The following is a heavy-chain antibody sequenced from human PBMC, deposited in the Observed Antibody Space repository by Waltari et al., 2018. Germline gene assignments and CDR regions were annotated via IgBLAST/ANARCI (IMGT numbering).Heavy chain of an antibody. Sequence: QVQLQQSGPGLVKPSQTLSLTCAISGDSVSSNSAAWNWIRQSPSRGLEWLGRQYYRSKWYNEYAVSMKSRIAINPDTSKNQFARQLNSGTPEYTAVYYCARARVQLWLYYYYGMDVWGQGTTVTVSS. CDR1: GDSVSSNSAA. CDR3: ARARVQLWLYYYYGMDV. D-gene: IGHD5-18*01. V-gene: IGHV6-1*01. J-gene: IGHJ6*02. CDR2: QYYRSKWYN.